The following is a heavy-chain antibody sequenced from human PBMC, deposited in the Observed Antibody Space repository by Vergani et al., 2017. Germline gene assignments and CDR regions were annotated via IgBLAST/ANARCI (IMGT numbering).Heavy chain of an antibody. CDR1: GFTFSSYS. CDR2: ISSSSSYI. J-gene: IGHJ5*02. Sequence: EVQLVESGGGLVKPGGSLRLSCAASGFTFSSYSMNWVRQAPGKGLEWVSSISSSSSYIYYADSVKGRFTISRDNAKNSLYLQMNSLRAEDTAVYYCAXDTYCSGGNCYQARFDPWGQGTLVTVSS. D-gene: IGHD2-15*01. CDR3: AXDTYCSGGNCYQARFDP. V-gene: IGHV3-21*01.